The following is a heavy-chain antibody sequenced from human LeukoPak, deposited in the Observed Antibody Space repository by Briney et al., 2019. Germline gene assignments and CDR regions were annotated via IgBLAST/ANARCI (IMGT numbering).Heavy chain of an antibody. V-gene: IGHV1-69*13. J-gene: IGHJ3*02. CDR3: ARVDTAIFWFSAFDI. CDR2: IIPIFGTA. CDR1: GGTFSSYA. D-gene: IGHD5-18*01. Sequence: SAKVSCKASGGTFSSYAISWVRQAPGQGLEWMGGIIPIFGTANYAQKFQGRVTITADESTSTAYMELSSLRSEDTAVYYCARVDTAIFWFSAFDIWGQGTMVTVSS.